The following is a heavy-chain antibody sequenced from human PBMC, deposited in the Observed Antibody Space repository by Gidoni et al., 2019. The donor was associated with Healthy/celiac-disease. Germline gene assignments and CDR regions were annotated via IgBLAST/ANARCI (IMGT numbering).Heavy chain of an antibody. J-gene: IGHJ5*02. CDR1: GGSFSGYY. V-gene: IGHV4-34*01. CDR2: INHSGST. CDR3: AKERMVRGGSQHNWFDP. D-gene: IGHD3-10*01. Sequence: QVQLQQWGAGLLKPSETLSLTCAVYGGSFSGYYWSWIRQPPGKGLEWIGEINHSGSTNYNPSLKSRVTISVDTSKNQFSLKLSSVTAADTAVYYCAKERMVRGGSQHNWFDPWGQGTLVTVSS.